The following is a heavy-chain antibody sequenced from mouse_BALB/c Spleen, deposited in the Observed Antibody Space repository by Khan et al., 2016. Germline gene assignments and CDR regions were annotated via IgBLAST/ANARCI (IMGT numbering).Heavy chain of an antibody. CDR2: IYPGDGDT. V-gene: IGHV1-87*01. CDR3: ARGYLGSNYFDY. Sequence: QVQLQQSGAELARPGASVKLSCKASGYTFTSYWMQWVKQRPGQGLEWVGAIYPGDGDTRYTQKFKGKATLTADKSSSTAYMQLSSLASEDSAVYYCARGYLGSNYFDYWGQGTTLTVSS. J-gene: IGHJ2*01. CDR1: GYTFTSYW. D-gene: IGHD1-1*01.